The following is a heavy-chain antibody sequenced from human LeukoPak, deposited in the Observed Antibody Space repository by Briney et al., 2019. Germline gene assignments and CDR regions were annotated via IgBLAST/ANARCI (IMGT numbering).Heavy chain of an antibody. D-gene: IGHD4-17*01. CDR3: ARDVVDYGDYAWNDYYGMDV. J-gene: IGHJ6*02. CDR2: INPNSGGT. Sequence: GASVKVSCKASGYTFTGYYMQWVRQAPGQGLEWMGWINPNSGGTNYAQKFQGRVTMTRATSISTAYMELSRLRSDDTAVYYWARDVVDYGDYAWNDYYGMDVWGQGTTVTVSS. CDR1: GYTFTGYY. V-gene: IGHV1-2*02.